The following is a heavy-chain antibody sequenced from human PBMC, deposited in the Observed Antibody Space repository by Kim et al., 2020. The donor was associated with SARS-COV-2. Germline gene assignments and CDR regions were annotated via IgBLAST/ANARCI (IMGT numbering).Heavy chain of an antibody. J-gene: IGHJ1*01. CDR3: ARGGRSSAGFYDWGD. V-gene: IGHV3-21*01. CDR2: ISSSRSNI. D-gene: IGHD3-16*01. CDR1: GFTFSSYS. Sequence: GGSLRLSCAASGFTFSSYSMNWVRQAPGKGLEWVSSISSSRSNIYYADSVKGRFTISRDNAKNTLYLQMNSLRAEDTAVYYCARGGRSSAGFYDWGDWG.